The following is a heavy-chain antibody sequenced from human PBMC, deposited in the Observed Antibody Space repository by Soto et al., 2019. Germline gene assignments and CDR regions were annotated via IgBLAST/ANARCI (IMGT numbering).Heavy chain of an antibody. D-gene: IGHD3-3*01. Sequence: GGSLRLSCAASGFTFSNYAMSWVRQAPGKGLEWVSAISGSGGSTYYADSVKGRFTISRDNSKNTLYLQMNSLRAEDTAVYYCAKEGFTIFGVVRGLGYYYYMAVWGKGTTVTVSS. V-gene: IGHV3-23*01. CDR2: ISGSGGST. CDR3: AKEGFTIFGVVRGLGYYYYMAV. J-gene: IGHJ6*03. CDR1: GFTFSNYA.